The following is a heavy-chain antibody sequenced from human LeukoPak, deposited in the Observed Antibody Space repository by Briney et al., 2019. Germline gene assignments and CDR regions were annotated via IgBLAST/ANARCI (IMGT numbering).Heavy chain of an antibody. J-gene: IGHJ6*02. CDR1: GGSISSYY. CDR2: IYTSGST. CDR3: ARDNSSYGYYYYGMDV. Sequence: PSETLSLTCPVYGGSISSYYWSWIRQPAGKGLEWIGRIYTSGSTNYNPSLKSRVTMSVDTSKNQFSLKLSSVTAADTAVYYCARDNSSYGYYYYGMDVWGQGTTVTVSS. V-gene: IGHV4-4*07. D-gene: IGHD5-18*01.